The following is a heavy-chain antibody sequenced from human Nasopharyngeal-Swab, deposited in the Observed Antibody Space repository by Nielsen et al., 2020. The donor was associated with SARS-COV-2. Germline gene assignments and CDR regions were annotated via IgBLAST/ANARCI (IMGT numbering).Heavy chain of an antibody. D-gene: IGHD6-19*01. CDR3: ASPRGSGWYREAFDI. Sequence: RQAPGKGLEWIGSIYYSGSTYYNPSLKSRVTISVDTSKNQFSLKLSSVTAADTAVYYCASPRGSGWYREAFDIWGQGTMVTVSS. CDR2: IYYSGST. J-gene: IGHJ3*02. V-gene: IGHV4-39*01.